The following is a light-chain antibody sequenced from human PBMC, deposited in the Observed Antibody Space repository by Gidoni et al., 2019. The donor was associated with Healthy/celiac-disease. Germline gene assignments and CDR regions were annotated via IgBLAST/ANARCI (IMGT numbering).Light chain of an antibody. J-gene: IGKJ1*01. V-gene: IGKV3-20*01. CDR2: GAS. CDR3: QQYGSSPWT. Sequence: DIVFTQPPGTLSSSPGERATLSCRASQCVSSSYLAWYQQKPGQAPRLLIYGASSRATGIPDRFSGSGSGTDFTLTISRLEPEDFALYYCQQYGSSPWTFGQGTKVEIK. CDR1: QCVSSSY.